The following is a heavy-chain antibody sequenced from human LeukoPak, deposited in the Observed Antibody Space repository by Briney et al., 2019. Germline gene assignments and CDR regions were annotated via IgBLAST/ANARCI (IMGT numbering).Heavy chain of an antibody. J-gene: IGHJ5*02. CDR2: INHSGST. V-gene: IGHV4-34*01. D-gene: IGHD6-19*01. CDR3: AGPPGIAVGPGSP. Sequence: SETLSLTCAVYGGSFSGYYWSWIRQPPGKGLEWIGEINHSGSTNYNPSLKSRVTISVDTSKNQFSLKLSSVTAADTAVYYCAGPPGIAVGPGSPWGQGTLVTVSS. CDR1: GGSFSGYY.